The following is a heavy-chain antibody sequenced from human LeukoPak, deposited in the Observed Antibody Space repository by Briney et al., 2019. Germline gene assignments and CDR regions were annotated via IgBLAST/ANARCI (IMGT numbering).Heavy chain of an antibody. Sequence: GGSLRLSCSASGFTFDDYAMHWVRPAPGKGLEWVSLIRGDGGSTYYADSVKGRFTISRDNSKNSLYLQMNSLRTEDTALYYCAKTGKRGDWYFDLWGRGTLVTVSS. D-gene: IGHD1-14*01. CDR1: GFTFDDYA. J-gene: IGHJ2*01. CDR2: IRGDGGST. CDR3: AKTGKRGDWYFDL. V-gene: IGHV3-43*02.